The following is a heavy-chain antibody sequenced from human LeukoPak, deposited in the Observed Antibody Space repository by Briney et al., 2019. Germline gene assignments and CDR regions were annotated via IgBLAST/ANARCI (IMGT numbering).Heavy chain of an antibody. CDR1: GFTFSDYY. J-gene: IGHJ6*03. CDR3: AKVGTTVTTYYYYYMDV. D-gene: IGHD4-17*01. Sequence: GGSLRLSCAASGFTFSDYYMSWIRQAPGKGLEWVSYISSSGSTIYYADSVKGRLTISRDNSKNTLYLQMNSLRAEDTAVYYCAKVGTTVTTYYYYYMDVWGKGTTVTVSS. V-gene: IGHV3-11*01. CDR2: ISSSGSTI.